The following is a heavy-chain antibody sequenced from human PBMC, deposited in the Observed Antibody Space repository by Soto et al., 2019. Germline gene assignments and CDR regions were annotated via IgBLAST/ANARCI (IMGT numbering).Heavy chain of an antibody. CDR3: ARDHDGDYVFLVSYYYYGMDV. V-gene: IGHV3-30-3*01. J-gene: IGHJ6*02. Sequence: GGSLRLSCAASGFTFSSYAMHWVRQAPGKGLEWVAVISYDGSNKYYADSVKGRFTISRDNSKNTLYLQTNSLRAEDTAVYYCARDHDGDYVFLVSYYYYGMDVWGQGTTVTVSS. CDR2: ISYDGSNK. CDR1: GFTFSSYA. D-gene: IGHD4-17*01.